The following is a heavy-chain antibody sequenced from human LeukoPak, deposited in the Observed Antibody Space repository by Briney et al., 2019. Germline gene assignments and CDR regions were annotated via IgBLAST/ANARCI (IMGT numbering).Heavy chain of an antibody. D-gene: IGHD3-9*01. CDR3: ATELRYVGGYFDY. Sequence: PGGSLRLSGAASGFTVRSKYMSWVRQAPGKGPEWVSVILTGDNTYYSDSVRGRFTISRDHSRNTLYLQMNNLRAEDTAVYYCATELRYVGGYFDYWGQGTLVTVSS. J-gene: IGHJ4*02. CDR2: ILTGDNT. V-gene: IGHV3-53*01. CDR1: GFTVRSKY.